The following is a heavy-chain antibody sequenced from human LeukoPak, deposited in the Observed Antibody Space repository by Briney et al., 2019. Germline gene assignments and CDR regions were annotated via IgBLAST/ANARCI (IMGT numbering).Heavy chain of an antibody. Sequence: VGSLRLSCAASGFTFSSYWMSWVRQAPGKGLEWVANIKQDGSEKYYVDSVKGRFTISRDNAKNSLYLQMNSLRAEDTAVYYCAELGIAMIGGVWGKGTTVTISS. CDR3: AELGIAMIGGV. V-gene: IGHV3-7*01. CDR1: GFTFSSYW. CDR2: IKQDGSEK. J-gene: IGHJ6*04. D-gene: IGHD3-10*02.